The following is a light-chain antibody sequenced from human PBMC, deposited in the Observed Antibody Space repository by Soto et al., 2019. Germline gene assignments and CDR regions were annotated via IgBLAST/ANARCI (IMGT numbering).Light chain of an antibody. CDR2: GAS. J-gene: IGKJ3*01. CDR1: QSVSSSY. Sequence: ESVLTQSPGTLSLSPGERATLSCRASQSVSSSYLAWYQQKPGQAPRLLIYGASSRATGIPDRFSGSGSGTDFTLTISRLELEDFAVYYCQQYGCSPPFTFGPGPKVAIK. V-gene: IGKV3-20*01. CDR3: QQYGCSPPFT.